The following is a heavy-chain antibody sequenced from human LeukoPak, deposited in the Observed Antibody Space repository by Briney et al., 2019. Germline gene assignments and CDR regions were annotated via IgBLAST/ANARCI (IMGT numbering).Heavy chain of an antibody. J-gene: IGHJ3*02. CDR2: INPNSGGT. CDR3: AGVDGNAGLGAFDI. V-gene: IGHV1-2*02. D-gene: IGHD4-23*01. CDR1: GYTFTCYY. Sequence: SVKVSFKSSGYTFTCYYMHWVRQAPAQGLEWMGLINPNSGGTNYAQKFQGRVTMNRDTFISTAYMELSRLRSDDMAVYYCAGVDGNAGLGAFDIWGQGTMVTVFS.